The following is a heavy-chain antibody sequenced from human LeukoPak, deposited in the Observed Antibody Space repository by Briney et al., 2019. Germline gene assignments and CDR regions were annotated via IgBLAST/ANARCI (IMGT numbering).Heavy chain of an antibody. V-gene: IGHV3-23*01. CDR2: FSGRTTNT. J-gene: IGHJ4*02. CDR3: AKGMLVATTNFDY. D-gene: IGHD5-24*01. Sequence: PGGSLRLSCAASGFTFSNFAMTWVRQAPGKGLEWVSTFSGRTTNTYYADSVKGRFTISRHNSENTLYLQMNRLRAEATAVYYCAKGMLVATTNFDYWGQGALVTVSS. CDR1: GFTFSNFA.